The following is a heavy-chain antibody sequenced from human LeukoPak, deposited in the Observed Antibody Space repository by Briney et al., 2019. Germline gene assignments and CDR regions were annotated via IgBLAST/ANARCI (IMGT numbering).Heavy chain of an antibody. Sequence: PGGSLRLSCAASGFTVSSNYMSWVRQAPGKGLEWVSVIYSGGSTYYADSVKGRFTISRDNSKNTLYLQVNSLRAEDTAVYYCGKGLYHDYSGIGDYWGQGTLVTVSS. CDR3: GKGLYHDYSGIGDY. V-gene: IGHV3-53*01. D-gene: IGHD3-22*01. J-gene: IGHJ4*02. CDR2: IYSGGST. CDR1: GFTVSSNY.